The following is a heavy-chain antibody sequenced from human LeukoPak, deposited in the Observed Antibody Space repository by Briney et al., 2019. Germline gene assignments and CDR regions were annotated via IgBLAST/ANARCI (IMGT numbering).Heavy chain of an antibody. CDR2: IYDGGST. V-gene: IGHV3-53*01. J-gene: IGHJ4*02. CDR3: AKDPLVRGLTYDY. D-gene: IGHD3-10*01. Sequence: GGSLRLSCAASGFTVSSTYMSWVRQAPGKGLEWVSVIYDGGSTYFADSVKGRFTISRDNSKNTVYLQMNSLRAEDTAVYYCAKDPLVRGLTYDYWGQGTLVTVSS. CDR1: GFTVSSTY.